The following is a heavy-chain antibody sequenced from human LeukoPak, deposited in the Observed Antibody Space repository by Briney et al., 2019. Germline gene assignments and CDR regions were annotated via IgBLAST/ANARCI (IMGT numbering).Heavy chain of an antibody. CDR1: GYSISSGYY. D-gene: IGHD6-6*01. CDR3: ARHSEQLVPLDY. CDR2: IYHSGST. Sequence: SETLSLTCAVSGYSISSGYYWGWIRQPPGKGLEWIGSIYHSGSTYYNPSLKSRVTISVDTSKNQFSLKLSSVTAADTAVYYCARHSEQLVPLDYWGQGTLVTVSS. V-gene: IGHV4-38-2*01. J-gene: IGHJ4*02.